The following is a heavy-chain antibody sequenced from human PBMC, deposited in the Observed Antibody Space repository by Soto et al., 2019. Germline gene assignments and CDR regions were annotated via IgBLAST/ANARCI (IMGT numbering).Heavy chain of an antibody. V-gene: IGHV4-59*01. CDR3: ASYDFWSGYFDY. CDR1: GGSISSYY. D-gene: IGHD3-3*01. J-gene: IGHJ4*02. CDR2: IYYSGST. Sequence: SETLSLTCTVSGGSISSYYWSWIRQPPGKGLEWIGYIYYSGSTNYNPSLKSRVTISVDTSKNQFSLKLSSVTAADTAVYYCASYDFWSGYFDYWGQGTLVTVSS.